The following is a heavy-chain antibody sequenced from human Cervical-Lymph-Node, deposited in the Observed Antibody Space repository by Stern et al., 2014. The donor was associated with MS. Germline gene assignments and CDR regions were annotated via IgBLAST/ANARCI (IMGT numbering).Heavy chain of an antibody. CDR2: IWYDGSNP. CDR1: GFSFSRYA. J-gene: IGHJ4*02. CDR3: ASAYSSSHYYFDY. V-gene: IGHV3-33*01. D-gene: IGHD6-13*01. Sequence: MQLVESGGGVVQPGRSLRVSCEASGFSFSRYAMHWVRQAPGQGLEWVALIWYDGSNPYYADSVTGRFTISRDNFKNTLYLQMNSLRAEDTAVYYCASAYSSSHYYFDYWGQGTLVTVSS.